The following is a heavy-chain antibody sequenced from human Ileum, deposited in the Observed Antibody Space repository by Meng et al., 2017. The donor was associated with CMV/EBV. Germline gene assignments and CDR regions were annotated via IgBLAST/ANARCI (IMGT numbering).Heavy chain of an antibody. Sequence: LTCAASGFTFSSYAMSWVRQAPGKGLEWVSAISGSGGSTYYADSVKGRFTISRDNSKNTLYLQMNSLRAEDTAVYYCAKADTGYSSGRFYWGQGTLVTVSS. CDR2: ISGSGGST. CDR1: GFTFSSYA. D-gene: IGHD6-19*01. J-gene: IGHJ4*02. CDR3: AKADTGYSSGRFY. V-gene: IGHV3-23*01.